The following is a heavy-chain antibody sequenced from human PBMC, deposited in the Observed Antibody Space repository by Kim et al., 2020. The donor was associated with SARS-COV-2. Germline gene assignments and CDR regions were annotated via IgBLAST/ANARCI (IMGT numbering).Heavy chain of an antibody. D-gene: IGHD6-13*01. J-gene: IGHJ4*02. CDR3: AKGGDSSSWGLDY. CDR2: ISYDGSNK. V-gene: IGHV3-30*18. CDR1: GFTFSSYG. Sequence: GGSLRLSCAASGFTFSSYGMHWVRQAPGKGLEWVAVISYDGSNKYYADSVKGRFTISRDNSKNTLYLQMNSLRAEDTAVYYCAKGGDSSSWGLDYWGQGTLVTVSS.